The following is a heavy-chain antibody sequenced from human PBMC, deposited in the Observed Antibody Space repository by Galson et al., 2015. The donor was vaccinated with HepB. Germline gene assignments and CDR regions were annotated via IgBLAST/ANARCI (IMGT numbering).Heavy chain of an antibody. D-gene: IGHD4-17*01. Sequence: SLRLSCAASGFTFSSYGMHWVRQAPGEGLEWVSYISTSGSIIYYADSVKGRFTISRDNAESSLYLQMNSLRAEDTAVYYCARGPAVTTWHWFDPWGQGTLVTVSS. CDR3: ARGPAVTTWHWFDP. J-gene: IGHJ5*02. CDR2: ISTSGSII. V-gene: IGHV3-48*01. CDR1: GFTFSSYG.